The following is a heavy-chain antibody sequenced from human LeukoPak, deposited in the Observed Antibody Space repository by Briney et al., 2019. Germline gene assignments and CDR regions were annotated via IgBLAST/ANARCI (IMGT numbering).Heavy chain of an antibody. D-gene: IGHD3-22*01. CDR1: EFSVGSNY. J-gene: IGHJ4*02. Sequence: GGSLRLSCAASEFSVGSNYMTWVRQAPGKGLEWVSLIYSGGSTYYADSVKGRFTISRDNSKNTLYLQMNSLRAEDTAVYYCARARGDYYDSSGYYSFGYWGQGTLVTVSS. CDR3: ARARGDYYDSSGYYSFGY. CDR2: IYSGGST. V-gene: IGHV3-66*01.